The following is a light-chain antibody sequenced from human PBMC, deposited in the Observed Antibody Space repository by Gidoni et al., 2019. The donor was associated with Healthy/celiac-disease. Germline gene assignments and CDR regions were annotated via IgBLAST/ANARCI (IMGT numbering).Light chain of an antibody. Sequence: DIQLTQYPSSLSASVGDRVTITCRASQSISSYLNWYQQKPGKAPKLLIYAASSLQSGVPSRFSGSGSGTDFTLTISSLQPEDFATYYCQQSYSTLGITFGPGTKVDIK. CDR1: QSISSY. V-gene: IGKV1-39*01. CDR2: AAS. J-gene: IGKJ3*01. CDR3: QQSYSTLGIT.